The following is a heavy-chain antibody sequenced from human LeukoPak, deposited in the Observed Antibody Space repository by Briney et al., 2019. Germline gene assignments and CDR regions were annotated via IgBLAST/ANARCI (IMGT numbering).Heavy chain of an antibody. V-gene: IGHV5-51*01. D-gene: IGHD2-2*01. J-gene: IGHJ5*02. CDR3: ARHRGEDRYQLLSLGYWFDP. CDR2: IYPGDSDT. Sequence: GASLKISCKGSGYSFTSYWIGWVRQLPGKGLEWMGIIYPGDSDTRYSPSFQGQVTISADKSISTAYLQWSSLKASDTAMYYCARHRGEDRYQLLSLGYWFDPWGQGTLVTVSS. CDR1: GYSFTSYW.